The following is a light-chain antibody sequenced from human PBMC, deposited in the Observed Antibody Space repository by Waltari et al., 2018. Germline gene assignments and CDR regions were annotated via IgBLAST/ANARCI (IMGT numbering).Light chain of an antibody. CDR2: VAS. CDR3: QQHDNWPGT. J-gene: IGKJ1*01. CDR1: QSIRSN. V-gene: IGKV3-11*01. Sequence: EIVLTQSPATLSLFPGERATLSCRASQSIRSNLAWYQQKPGQAPRLLIYVASTRATGIPARFSGSGSGTDFTLTISSLEPEDFAVYFCQQHDNWPGTFGQGTKVEIK.